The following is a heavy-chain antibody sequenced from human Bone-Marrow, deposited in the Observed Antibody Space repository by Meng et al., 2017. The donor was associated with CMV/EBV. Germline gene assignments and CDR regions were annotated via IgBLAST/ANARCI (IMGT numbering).Heavy chain of an antibody. CDR3: ASARWLAGAFDI. CDR1: GFTFSSYG. D-gene: IGHD6-19*01. Sequence: GESLKISCAASGFTFSSYGMNWVRQAPGRGLEWVSSIRSSTTYIYYADSVKGRFTISRDNAKNSLYLQMNSLRAEDTAVYYCASARWLAGAFDIWGQGTMVTVSS. CDR2: IRSSTTYI. J-gene: IGHJ3*02. V-gene: IGHV3-21*01.